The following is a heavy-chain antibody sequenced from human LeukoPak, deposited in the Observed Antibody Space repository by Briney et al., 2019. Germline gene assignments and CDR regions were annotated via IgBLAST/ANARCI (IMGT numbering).Heavy chain of an antibody. Sequence: GGSLRLSCAASGFTFSSYSMNWVRQASGKGLEWVSSISSSSSYIYYADSVKGRFTISRDNAKNSLYLQMNSLRAEDTAVYYCARDAGRPYSSSSDVDYWGQGTLVTVSS. CDR1: GFTFSSYS. J-gene: IGHJ4*02. CDR2: ISSSSSYI. CDR3: ARDAGRPYSSSSDVDY. V-gene: IGHV3-21*01. D-gene: IGHD6-6*01.